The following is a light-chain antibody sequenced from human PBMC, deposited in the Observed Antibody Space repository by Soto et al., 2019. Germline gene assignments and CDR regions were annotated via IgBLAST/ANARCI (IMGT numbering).Light chain of an antibody. J-gene: IGLJ2*01. Sequence: QSALTQPASVSGSPGQSITISCTGTSSEDSWYQQHPDKAPKLMIYEGTRRPSGVSDRFSGSRSDNTASLTISGLQAEDEADYYCCSYAPSSNFVVFGGGTQLTVL. V-gene: IGLV2-23*01. CDR3: CSYAPSSNFVV. CDR1: SSED. CDR2: EGT.